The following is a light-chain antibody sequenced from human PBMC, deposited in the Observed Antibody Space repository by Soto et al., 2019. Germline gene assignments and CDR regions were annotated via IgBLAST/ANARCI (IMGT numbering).Light chain of an antibody. CDR1: QSVSSSY. Sequence: EIVLTQSPGTLSLSPGERATLSCRASQSVSSSYLAWYQQRPGQAPRLLIYGASSRATGIPDRFSGTGSGTDFTLTISRLEPEDFAVHYCQQSVSSPYTFGQGTKLEIK. CDR3: QQSVSSPYT. J-gene: IGKJ2*01. V-gene: IGKV3-20*01. CDR2: GAS.